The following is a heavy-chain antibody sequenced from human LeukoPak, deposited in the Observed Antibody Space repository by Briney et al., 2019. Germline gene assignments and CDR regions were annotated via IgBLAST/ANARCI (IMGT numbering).Heavy chain of an antibody. CDR2: INSDGSST. CDR3: ARVGGFNYYDSSGYYLYR. V-gene: IGHV3-74*01. J-gene: IGHJ4*02. D-gene: IGHD3-22*01. Sequence: GGSLRLSCAASGFTFSSYWMHWVRQAPGKGLVWVSRINSDGSSTSYADSVKGRFTISRDNAKNTLYLQMNSLRAEDTAVYYCARVGGFNYYDSSGYYLYRWGQGTLVTVSS. CDR1: GFTFSSYW.